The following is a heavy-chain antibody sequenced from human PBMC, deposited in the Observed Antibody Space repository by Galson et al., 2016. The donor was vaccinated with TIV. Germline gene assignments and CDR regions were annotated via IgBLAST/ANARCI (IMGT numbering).Heavy chain of an antibody. J-gene: IGHJ2*01. CDR3: ARGPGYCTGGVCYSNWYFDL. CDR1: GFSFRRYW. V-gene: IGHV3-74*01. CDR2: INSDGTNT. Sequence: SLRLSCAASGFSFRRYWMHWVRQAPGKGLVWVSHINSDGTNTNFADSVKGRFDISRDNAKNTLDLQMNGLKADDTAVYYCARGPGYCTGGVCYSNWYFDLWGRGTLVTVSS. D-gene: IGHD2-8*02.